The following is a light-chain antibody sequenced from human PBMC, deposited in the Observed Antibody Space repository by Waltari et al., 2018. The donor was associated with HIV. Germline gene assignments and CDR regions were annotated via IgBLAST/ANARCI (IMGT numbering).Light chain of an antibody. CDR1: SGNIGSNY. Sequence: NFMLTPPHSVSESPGKTVTISCTRSSGNIGSNYVQWYQLRPGTSPTTVIYEDKQRPSGVPDRVSGAIDSSSNSDTLTITRLETEGEADYDCQSYDSSNFRVFGGGTKLTV. J-gene: IGLJ3*02. CDR2: EDK. CDR3: QSYDSSNFRV. V-gene: IGLV6-57*01.